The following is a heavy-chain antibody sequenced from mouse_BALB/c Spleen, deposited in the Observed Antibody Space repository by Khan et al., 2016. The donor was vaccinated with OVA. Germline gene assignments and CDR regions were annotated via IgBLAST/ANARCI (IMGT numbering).Heavy chain of an antibody. V-gene: IGHV2-6-7*01. Sequence: QVQLKESGPGLVAPSQSLSITCTVSGFSLNGYGVNWVRQPPGKGLEWLGMIWGDGSTDYNSVLKSRLSISKDKSKSQVFLKMNSLQTDDTAMYXGARAYYGNYREAMDYWGQGTSVTVSS. CDR2: IWGDGST. J-gene: IGHJ4*01. D-gene: IGHD2-10*01. CDR3: ARAYYGNYREAMDY. CDR1: GFSLNGYG.